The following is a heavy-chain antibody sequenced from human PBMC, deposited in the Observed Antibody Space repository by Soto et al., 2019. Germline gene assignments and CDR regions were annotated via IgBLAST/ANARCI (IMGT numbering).Heavy chain of an antibody. CDR1: GYTFTNYG. V-gene: IGHV1-18*01. CDR3: AREGQAPYYYYGMDV. Sequence: QVQVVQSGDEVKKPGASVKVSCKASGYTFTNYGFSWVRQAPGQGLEWMGWISGYNGNTKYAEKFQVRVTMTTDTSTSTAHMELRILRSDDTAVYYCAREGQAPYYYYGMDVWGQGTAVTVSS. CDR2: ISGYNGNT. J-gene: IGHJ6*02.